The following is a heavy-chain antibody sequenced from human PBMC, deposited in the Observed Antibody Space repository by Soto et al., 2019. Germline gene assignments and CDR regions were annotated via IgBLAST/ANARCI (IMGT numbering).Heavy chain of an antibody. D-gene: IGHD6-19*01. CDR3: VKTPVRAGTWPYYFDY. V-gene: IGHV3-23*01. Sequence: GGSLRLSCAASGFTFGTYAMGWVRQVPGKGLEWVSSISGSGDNTYYADSVRGRLTISRGNSKDTVYLQMNSLRAEDTAIYYCVKTPVRAGTWPYYFDYWGQGTLVTVSS. CDR1: GFTFGTYA. CDR2: ISGSGDNT. J-gene: IGHJ4*02.